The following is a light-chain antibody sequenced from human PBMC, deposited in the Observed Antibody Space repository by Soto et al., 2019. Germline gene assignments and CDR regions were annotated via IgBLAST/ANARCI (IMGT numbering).Light chain of an antibody. V-gene: IGLV2-8*01. CDR1: SSDVGGYNY. J-gene: IGLJ2*01. CDR2: EVS. Sequence: QSALTQPPSASGSPGQSVTISCTGTSSDVGGYNYVSWYQQHPGKAPKLMISEVSKRPSGVPDRFSGSKSGNTESLTVSGHQAEDEADYYYSSFAGNNKLVLVGGTKLPAL. CDR3: SSFAGNNKLV.